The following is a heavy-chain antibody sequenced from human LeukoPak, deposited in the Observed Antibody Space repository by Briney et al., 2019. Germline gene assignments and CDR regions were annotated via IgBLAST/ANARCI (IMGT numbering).Heavy chain of an antibody. J-gene: IGHJ4*02. D-gene: IGHD6-19*01. V-gene: IGHV4-39*01. CDR1: GGSITSSNYY. CDR3: ARQLRHPGIAVAGPDH. Sequence: PSETLSLTCTVSGGSITSSNYYWGWFRQPPGKGLEWIGSFFYSGSTYYKPSLKSRLTISVDTSKNQFSLKLSSVTAADTAVYFCARQLRHPGIAVAGPDHWGQGTLVTVSS. CDR2: FFYSGST.